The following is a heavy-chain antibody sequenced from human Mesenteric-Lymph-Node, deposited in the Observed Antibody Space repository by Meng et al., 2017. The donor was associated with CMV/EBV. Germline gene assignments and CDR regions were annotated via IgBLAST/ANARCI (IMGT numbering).Heavy chain of an antibody. CDR3: ARVASTGGDFDY. D-gene: IGHD2-8*02. CDR1: GFTFSSHP. J-gene: IGHJ4*02. CDR2: IGYSATYSATYI. Sequence: GESLKISCAASGFTFSSHPMNWVRQAPGKGLEWVSSIGYSATYSATYIYYADSVKGRFTISTDNAKNSLYLQMNNLRAEDTAVYYCARVASTGGDFDYWGQGTLVTVSS. V-gene: IGHV3-21*01.